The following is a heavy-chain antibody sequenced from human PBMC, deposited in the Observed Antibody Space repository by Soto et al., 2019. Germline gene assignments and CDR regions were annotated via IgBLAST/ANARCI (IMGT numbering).Heavy chain of an antibody. Sequence: QVHLVQSGAEVTKPGASVKVSCKASGYTFTNYGINWVRRARGQGLEWMGWISAHSGDTKYAQRFRDRVTMTTDTSTTTAYLELRSLTSDDTAVYYCARTITMVFLAPAHWRQGTLVTVSS. CDR1: GYTFTNYG. CDR3: ARTITMVFLAPAH. CDR2: ISAHSGDT. V-gene: IGHV1-18*01. D-gene: IGHD3-10*01. J-gene: IGHJ4*02.